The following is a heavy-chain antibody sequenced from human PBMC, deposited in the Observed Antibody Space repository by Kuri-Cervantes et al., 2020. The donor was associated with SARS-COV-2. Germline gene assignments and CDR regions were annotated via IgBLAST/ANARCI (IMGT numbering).Heavy chain of an antibody. CDR1: GYTFTGYY. J-gene: IGHJ6*03. D-gene: IGHD3/OR15-3a*01. V-gene: IGHV1-2*02. CDR3: ASRTGHYYYYYMDV. CDR2: INPNSGGT. Sequence: ASVKVSCKASGYTFTGYYMHWVRQAPGQGLEWMGWINPNSGGTNYAQKFQGRVTMTRDTSISTAYMELSRLRSDDTAVYYCASRTGHYYYYYMDVWGKGTTVTVSS.